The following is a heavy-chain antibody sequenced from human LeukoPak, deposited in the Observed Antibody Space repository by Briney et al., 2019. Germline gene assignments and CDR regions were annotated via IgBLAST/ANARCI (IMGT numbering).Heavy chain of an antibody. Sequence: PSETLSLTCTVSGGSISSYYWSWIRQPAGKGLEWIGRIYTSGSTNYNPSLKSRVTMSVDTSKNQFSLKLSSVTAADTAVYYCARQYYSDSWGTFDLWGQGTVDTVSS. V-gene: IGHV4-4*07. CDR3: ARQYYSDSWGTFDL. CDR2: IYTSGST. CDR1: GGSISSYY. J-gene: IGHJ3*01. D-gene: IGHD3-22*01.